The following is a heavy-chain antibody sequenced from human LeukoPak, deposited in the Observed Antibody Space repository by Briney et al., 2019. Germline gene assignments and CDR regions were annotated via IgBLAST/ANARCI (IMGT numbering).Heavy chain of an antibody. CDR3: ARDNRLGYGGTRRYWYFDL. V-gene: IGHV1-69*13. J-gene: IGHJ2*01. CDR2: IIPIFGTA. CDR1: GGTFRSYG. Sequence: GASVKVSCKASGGTFRSYGINWVRQASGQGLEWMGGIIPIFGTANYAQKFQGRVTITADESTSTAYMELSSLRSEDTAVYYCARDNRLGYGGTRRYWYFDLWGRGTLVTVSS. D-gene: IGHD4-23*01.